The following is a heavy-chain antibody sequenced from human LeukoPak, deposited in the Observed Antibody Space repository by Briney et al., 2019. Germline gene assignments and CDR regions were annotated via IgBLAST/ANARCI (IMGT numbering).Heavy chain of an antibody. CDR1: GYTFTSYG. D-gene: IGHD3-22*01. Sequence: ASVKVSCKASGYTFTSYGISWVRQAPGQRLEWMGWINAGNGNTKYSQKFQGRVTITRDTSASTAYMELSSLRSEDTAVYYCARAVDYYDSSGQYNWFDPWGQGTLVTVSS. CDR3: ARAVDYYDSSGQYNWFDP. CDR2: INAGNGNT. J-gene: IGHJ5*02. V-gene: IGHV1-3*01.